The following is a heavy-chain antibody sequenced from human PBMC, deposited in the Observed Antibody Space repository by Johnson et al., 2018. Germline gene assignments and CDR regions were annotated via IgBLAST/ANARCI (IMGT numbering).Heavy chain of an antibody. V-gene: IGHV3-23*04. CDR1: GFTFSSYA. CDR2: ISGSGGST. D-gene: IGHD4-17*01. CDR3: AREPADGELSAVRENAFDI. J-gene: IGHJ3*02. Sequence: VQLVQAGGGLVQPGGSLRLSCAASGFTFSSYAMSWVRQAPGKGLEWVSAISGSGGSTYYADSVKGRFTIARDNSKNTLYLQKNSLRAEDTAVYYCAREPADGELSAVRENAFDIWGQGTMVTVSS.